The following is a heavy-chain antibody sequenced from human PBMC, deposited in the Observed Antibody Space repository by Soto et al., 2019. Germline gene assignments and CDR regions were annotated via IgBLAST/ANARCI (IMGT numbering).Heavy chain of an antibody. CDR3: ARDNYGPLDY. D-gene: IGHD3-10*01. J-gene: IGHJ4*02. Sequence: ASVKVSCKVSGYTLTELSMHWVRQAPGKGLEWMGGFDPEDGGTRDAQNFQGRVTMTRDTSTSTVYMELNWLRSDDTALYYCARDNYGPLDYWGQGTLVTVSS. CDR2: FDPEDGGT. V-gene: IGHV1-24*01. CDR1: GYTLTELS.